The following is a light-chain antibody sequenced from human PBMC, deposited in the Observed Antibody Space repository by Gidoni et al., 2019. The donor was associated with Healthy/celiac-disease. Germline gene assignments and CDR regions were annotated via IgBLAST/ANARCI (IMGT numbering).Light chain of an antibody. CDR1: QSISSY. CDR2: AAS. V-gene: IGKV1-39*01. Sequence: DIQMTQSPSSLSASVGDRVTTTCRASQSISSYLNWYQQKPGKAPKLLIYAASSLQSGAPSRFSGSGSGTDFTLTISSLQPEDFATYYCQQSYSTPLTFGPGTKVDIK. J-gene: IGKJ3*01. CDR3: QQSYSTPLT.